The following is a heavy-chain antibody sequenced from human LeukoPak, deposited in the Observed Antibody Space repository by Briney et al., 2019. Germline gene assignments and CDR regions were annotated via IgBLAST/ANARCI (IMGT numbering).Heavy chain of an antibody. Sequence: GGPLRLSCVASGFTFSRYWMSWVRQAPGKGLEWVAKIKQDGSGEYYLDSVKGRFTISRDNAKNPLYLQMNSLRADDTAVYFCTTGYSSGWYNEGNYWGQGTLVTVSS. CDR2: IKQDGSGE. J-gene: IGHJ4*02. CDR1: GFTFSRYW. D-gene: IGHD6-19*01. CDR3: TTGYSSGWYNEGNY. V-gene: IGHV3-7*01.